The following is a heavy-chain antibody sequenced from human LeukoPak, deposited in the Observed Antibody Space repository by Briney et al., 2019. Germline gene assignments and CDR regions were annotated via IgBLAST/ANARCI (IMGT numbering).Heavy chain of an antibody. CDR1: GYTFTSYD. V-gene: IGHV1-8*01. Sequence: ASVKVSCKASGYTFTSYDINWVRQATGQGLEWMGWMNSNSGNTGYAQKFQGRVTMTRNTSISTAYMELSSLRSEDTAVYYCARALPTGELDFDYWGQGTLVTVSS. CDR2: MNSNSGNT. D-gene: IGHD1-7*01. J-gene: IGHJ4*02. CDR3: ARALPTGELDFDY.